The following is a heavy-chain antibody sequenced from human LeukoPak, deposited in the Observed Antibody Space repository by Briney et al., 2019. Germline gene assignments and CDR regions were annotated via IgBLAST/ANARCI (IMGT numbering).Heavy chain of an antibody. J-gene: IGHJ4*02. Sequence: SETLSLTCTVSGGPISSSYWSWIRQPPGKGLEWIGYIYSSGSTNYSPSLKGRVTISVDTSKNRFSLRVNSVTAADTALYYCARIFTDSSAYYAEYWGQGTLVTVSS. CDR3: ARIFTDSSAYYAEY. D-gene: IGHD3-22*01. CDR2: IYSSGST. CDR1: GGPISSSY. V-gene: IGHV4-59*01.